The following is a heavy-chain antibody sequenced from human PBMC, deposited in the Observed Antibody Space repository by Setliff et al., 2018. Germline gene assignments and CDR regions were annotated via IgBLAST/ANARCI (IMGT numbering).Heavy chain of an antibody. V-gene: IGHV4-39*07. Sequence: PSETLSLTCSVPGGSISRISYYGGWIRQPPGKGLEWIGEIYHSGSTNYNPSLKSRVMIPLDTSKNQFSLKLISMTAADTAAYHCARGRNIAARLLDSWGQGPLVTASS. CDR1: GGSISRISYY. J-gene: IGHJ4*02. CDR2: IYHSGST. CDR3: ARGRNIAARLLDS. D-gene: IGHD6-6*01.